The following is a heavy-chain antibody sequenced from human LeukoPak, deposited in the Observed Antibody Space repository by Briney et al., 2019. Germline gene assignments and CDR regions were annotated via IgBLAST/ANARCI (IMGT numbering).Heavy chain of an antibody. D-gene: IGHD6-6*01. V-gene: IGHV5-51*01. CDR1: GYSFTSYW. J-gene: IGHJ4*02. CDR3: ARAYSSSSSVSDY. CDR2: IYPGDSDT. Sequence: GESLKISCKGSGYSFTSYWIGWVRQMPGKGLEWMGIIYPGDSDTRYSPSFQGQVTISADKSISTAYLQWSSLKAPDTAMYYCARAYSSSSSVSDYWGQGTLVTVSS.